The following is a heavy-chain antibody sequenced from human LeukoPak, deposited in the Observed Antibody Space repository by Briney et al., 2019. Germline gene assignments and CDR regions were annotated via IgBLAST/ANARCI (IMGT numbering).Heavy chain of an antibody. CDR3: ASGGADDAFDI. CDR2: IWYDGSNK. Sequence: GRSLRLSCAASGFTFSSYGMHWVRQAPGKGLEWVAVIWYDGSNKYYADYVKGRFTISRDNSKNTLYLQMNSLRAEDTAVYYCASGGADDAFDIWGQGTMVTVSS. V-gene: IGHV3-33*01. D-gene: IGHD1-26*01. CDR1: GFTFSSYG. J-gene: IGHJ3*02.